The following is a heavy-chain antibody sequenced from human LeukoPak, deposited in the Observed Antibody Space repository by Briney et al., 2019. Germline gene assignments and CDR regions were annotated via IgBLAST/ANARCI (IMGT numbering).Heavy chain of an antibody. Sequence: SETLSLNCTVSGGNISSYYWSWIRQPPGKGLGGIGYIYYSGSANYNPSLKSRVTISVDTSKNQFSLKLSSVTAADTAVYYCARDLTSGWYADAFDIWGQGTMVTVSS. J-gene: IGHJ3*02. V-gene: IGHV4-59*01. CDR1: GGNISSYY. CDR3: ARDLTSGWYADAFDI. CDR2: IYYSGSA. D-gene: IGHD6-19*01.